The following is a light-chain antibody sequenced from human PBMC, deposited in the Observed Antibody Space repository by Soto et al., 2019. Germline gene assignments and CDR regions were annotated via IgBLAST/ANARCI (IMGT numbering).Light chain of an antibody. CDR3: AAWDDSLNGPG. Sequence: QSVLTQPPSASGTPEQRVTISCSGSSSNIGSNTVNWYQQLPGTAPKLLIYSNNQRPSGVPDRFSGSKSGTSASLAISGLQSEDEADYYCAAWDDSLNGPGFGGGTKLTVL. CDR1: SSNIGSNT. V-gene: IGLV1-44*01. J-gene: IGLJ3*02. CDR2: SNN.